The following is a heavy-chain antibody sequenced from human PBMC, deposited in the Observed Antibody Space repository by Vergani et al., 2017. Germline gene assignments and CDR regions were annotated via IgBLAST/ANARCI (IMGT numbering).Heavy chain of an antibody. Sequence: QVQLVESGGGVVQPGRSLRLSCAASGFTFSSYAMHWVRQAPGKGLEWVAVISYVGSNKYYADSVKGRFTISRDNSKNTLYLQMNSLRAEDTAVYYCASELRAGGRDYWGQGTLVTVSS. CDR2: ISYVGSNK. CDR1: GFTFSSYA. J-gene: IGHJ4*02. V-gene: IGHV3-30-3*01. D-gene: IGHD1-26*01. CDR3: ASELRAGGRDY.